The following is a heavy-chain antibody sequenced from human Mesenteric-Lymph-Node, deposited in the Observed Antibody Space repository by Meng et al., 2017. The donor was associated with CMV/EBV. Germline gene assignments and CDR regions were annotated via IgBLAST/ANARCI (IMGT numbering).Heavy chain of an antibody. Sequence: SETLSLTCTVSGGSISSYYWTWIRQPPGKGLEYIGYIFYGGSTDYNPSLKSRVTISVDTSKNQFSLRLRLVTAADTAVYYCVRAGYCSSTDCYFDYWGQGTLVTVSS. CDR1: GGSISSYY. V-gene: IGHV4-59*12. J-gene: IGHJ4*02. CDR3: VRAGYCSSTDCYFDY. CDR2: IFYGGST. D-gene: IGHD2-2*01.